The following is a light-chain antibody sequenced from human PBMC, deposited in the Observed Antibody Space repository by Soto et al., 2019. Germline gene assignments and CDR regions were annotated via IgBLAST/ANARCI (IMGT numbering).Light chain of an antibody. J-gene: IGKJ2*01. CDR1: QSISSR. CDR3: QQYSTYPYT. V-gene: IGKV1-5*03. Sequence: DIQMTQSPSTLSASVGDRVTITCRASQSISSRLAWYQQKPGKAPNLLIYKASSLESGVPSRFSGSGSGTEFALTTTSLQPDDFATYYCQQYSTYPYTFGQGTKLEIK. CDR2: KAS.